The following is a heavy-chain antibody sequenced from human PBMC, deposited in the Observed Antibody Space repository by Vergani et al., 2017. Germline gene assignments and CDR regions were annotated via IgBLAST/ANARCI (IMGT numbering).Heavy chain of an antibody. CDR1: GDSMNNYY. Sequence: QVHLQEAGPGLVKPAETLSLTCTVSGDSMNNYYWNCIRQTPGKGLEWIGYIYLGGTTTYNPSLESRVSLSADTSKNQFSLLLTSVTAADTAVYYCARGPSVVQGHYIYYYSYFMDVWGKGTTVTVSS. CDR3: ARGPSVVQGHYIYYYSYFMDV. D-gene: IGHD2-15*01. CDR2: IYLGGTT. V-gene: IGHV4-59*01. J-gene: IGHJ6*03.